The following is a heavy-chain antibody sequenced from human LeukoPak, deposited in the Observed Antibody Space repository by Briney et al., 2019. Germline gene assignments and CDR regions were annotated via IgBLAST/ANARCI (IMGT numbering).Heavy chain of an antibody. CDR3: ARDWGVVRAADANGDY. CDR2: ISAYNGNT. Sequence: ASVKVSCKASGYTFTSYGISGVRQAPGQGLEWMGWISAYNGNTNYAQKLQGRVTMTTDTSTSTDYMELRSLRSDDTAVYYCARDWGVVRAADANGDYWGQGTLVTVSS. CDR1: GYTFTSYG. J-gene: IGHJ4*02. D-gene: IGHD2-2*01. V-gene: IGHV1-18*01.